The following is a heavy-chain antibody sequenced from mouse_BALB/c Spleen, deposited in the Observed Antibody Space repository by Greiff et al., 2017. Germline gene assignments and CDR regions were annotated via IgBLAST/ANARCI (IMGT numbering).Heavy chain of an antibody. CDR2: INPSTGYT. V-gene: IGHV1S26*01. Sequence: QVQLKQSGAELVKPGASVKLSCKASGYTFTSYYMYWVKQRPGQGLEWIGYINPSTGYTEYNQKFKDKATLTADKSSSTAYMQLSSLTSEDSAVYYCAYGYADYWGQGTTLTVSS. CDR3: AYGYADY. D-gene: IGHD1-2*01. CDR1: GYTFTSYY. J-gene: IGHJ2*01.